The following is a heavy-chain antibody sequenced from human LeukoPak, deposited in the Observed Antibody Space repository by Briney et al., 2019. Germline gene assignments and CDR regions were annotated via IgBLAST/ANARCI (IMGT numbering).Heavy chain of an antibody. CDR1: GFTLSTKY. CDR3: ARVGDHYHWYFDL. Sequence: GGSLRLSCAASGFTLSTKYMNWVRQAPGKGLEWVSIIYSGGDTYYADSVKGLFTISRDNSKNTLSLQMNSLRAEDTAVYYCARVGDHYHWYFDLWGRGTLVSVSS. D-gene: IGHD3-10*01. CDR2: IYSGGDT. V-gene: IGHV3-53*01. J-gene: IGHJ2*01.